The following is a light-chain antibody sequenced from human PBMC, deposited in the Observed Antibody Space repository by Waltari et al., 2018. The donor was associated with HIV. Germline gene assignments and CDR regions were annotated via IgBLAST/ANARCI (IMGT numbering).Light chain of an antibody. CDR2: KDT. Sequence: SYELTQPPSVSVSPGQTARIPCSGDALPKQYAYWYQQKPGQAPVLVIYKDTERPSGIPERFSGSSSGKTVTLTISGVQAEDEADYYCQSADSSGTVVFGGGTKLTVL. J-gene: IGLJ2*01. CDR3: QSADSSGTVV. V-gene: IGLV3-25*03. CDR1: ALPKQY.